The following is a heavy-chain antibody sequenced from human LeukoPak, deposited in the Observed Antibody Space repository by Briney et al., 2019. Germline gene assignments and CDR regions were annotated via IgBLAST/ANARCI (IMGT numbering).Heavy chain of an antibody. J-gene: IGHJ5*02. D-gene: IGHD1/OR15-1a*01. CDR3: ARISRGTASP. CDR2: IKEDGSEE. CDR1: GFTFRNYW. V-gene: IGHV3-7*01. Sequence: PGGSLRLSCAASGFTFRNYWMSWVRQAPGKGLEWVANIKEDGSEEYYVDSVKGRFTISRDNAKNSVYLQMNSLRAEDTAVYYCARISRGTASPWGQGTLVTVSS.